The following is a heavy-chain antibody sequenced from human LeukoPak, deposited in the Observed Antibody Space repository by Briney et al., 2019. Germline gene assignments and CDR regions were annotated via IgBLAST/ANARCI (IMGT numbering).Heavy chain of an antibody. J-gene: IGHJ4*02. D-gene: IGHD2-15*01. Sequence: KPSETLSLTCTVSGASISSSYWTWIRQPPGKGLEWIGYIYYSGTTNYNPSLKSRVTISVDTSKNQFSLKLSSVTAADTAVYYCARVLGYCSAGSCYPSFDYWGQGTLVTVSS. V-gene: IGHV4-59*01. CDR1: GASISSSY. CDR2: IYYSGTT. CDR3: ARVLGYCSAGSCYPSFDY.